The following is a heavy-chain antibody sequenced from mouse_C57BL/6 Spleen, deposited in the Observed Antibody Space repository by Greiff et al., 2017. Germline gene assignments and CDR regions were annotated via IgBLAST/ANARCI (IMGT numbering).Heavy chain of an antibody. CDR3: ARTSNWDGPGDY. Sequence: QVQLQQSGPGLVQPSQSLSITCTVSGFSLTSYGVHWVRQSPGKGLEWLGVIWSGGSTDYNAAFISRLSISKDNSKSQVVFKMNSLQADDTAIYYCARTSNWDGPGDYWGQGTSVTVSS. D-gene: IGHD4-1*01. CDR2: IWSGGST. J-gene: IGHJ4*01. CDR1: GFSLTSYG. V-gene: IGHV2-2*01.